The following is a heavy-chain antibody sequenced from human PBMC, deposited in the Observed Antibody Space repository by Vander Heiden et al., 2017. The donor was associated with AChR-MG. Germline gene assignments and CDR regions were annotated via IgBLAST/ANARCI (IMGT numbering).Heavy chain of an antibody. D-gene: IGHD6-13*01. CDR2: ISWNSGSI. Sequence: EVQLVESGGGLVQPGRSLRLSCAASGFTFDDYAMHWVRQAPGKGLEWVSGISWNSGSIGYADSVKGRFTISRDNAKNSLYLQMNSLRAEDTALYYCAKDTPFIAAAGRYFDYWGQGTLVTVSS. V-gene: IGHV3-9*01. J-gene: IGHJ4*02. CDR3: AKDTPFIAAAGRYFDY. CDR1: GFTFDDYA.